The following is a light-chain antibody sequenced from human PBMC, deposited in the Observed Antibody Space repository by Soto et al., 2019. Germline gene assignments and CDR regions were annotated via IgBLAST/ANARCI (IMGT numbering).Light chain of an antibody. V-gene: IGLV2-14*03. CDR3: SSYTSSSTLV. J-gene: IGLJ2*01. CDR2: DVS. Sequence: QSALTQAASVSGSPGQSIAISCTGTSSDVGGYNYVSWYQQHPGKAPKLIIYDVSSRPSGVSDRFSGSKSVHTASLTISGLQSEDEADYYCSSYTSSSTLVFGGGTKVTVL. CDR1: SSDVGGYNY.